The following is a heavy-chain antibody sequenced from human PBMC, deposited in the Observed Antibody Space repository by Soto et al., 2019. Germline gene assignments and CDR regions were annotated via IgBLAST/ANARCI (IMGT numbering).Heavy chain of an antibody. D-gene: IGHD1-1*01. CDR1: GFAISRGYY. Sequence: LSLTCSVSGFAISRGYYWSWVRHTPGKGLEWIGSIYPSVSSYHNPSLATRLRLSIDTSKNQFTLNLTSVTAADTALYFCAREKVGTTLFANWGQGVQVTVS. J-gene: IGHJ4*02. CDR3: AREKVGTTLFAN. CDR2: IYPSVSS. V-gene: IGHV4-38-2*02.